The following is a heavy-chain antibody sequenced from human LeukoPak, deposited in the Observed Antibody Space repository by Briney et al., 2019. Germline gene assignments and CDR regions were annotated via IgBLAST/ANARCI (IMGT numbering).Heavy chain of an antibody. Sequence: ASVKVSCKASGYTFTTYGITWVRQAPGQGLEWMGWISAYNGDTNYAQKLQGRVTMTTDTSTSTAYMELRSLRSDDTAVYYCATWGLHFDIWGQGTMVIVAS. CDR3: ATWGLHFDI. J-gene: IGHJ3*02. CDR2: ISAYNGDT. V-gene: IGHV1-18*01. D-gene: IGHD3-16*01. CDR1: GYTFTTYG.